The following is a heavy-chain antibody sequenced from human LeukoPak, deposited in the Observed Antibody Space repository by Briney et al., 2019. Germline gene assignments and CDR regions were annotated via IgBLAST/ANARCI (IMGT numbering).Heavy chain of an antibody. CDR2: ISAYNGNT. V-gene: IGHV1-18*01. Sequence: GASVKVSCKASGYTFTSYGISWVRQAPGQGLEWMGWISAYNGNTNYAQKLQGRVTMTTDTSTSTAYMELSSLRSEDTAVYYCARGVRAQMEWSHGAFDIWGQGTMVTVSS. J-gene: IGHJ3*02. CDR1: GYTFTSYG. CDR3: ARGVRAQMEWSHGAFDI. D-gene: IGHD3-3*01.